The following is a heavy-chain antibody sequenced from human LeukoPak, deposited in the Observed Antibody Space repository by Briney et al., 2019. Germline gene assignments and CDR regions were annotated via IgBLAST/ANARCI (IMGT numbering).Heavy chain of an antibody. D-gene: IGHD2-2*01. V-gene: IGHV4-31*03. J-gene: IGHJ5*02. CDR1: GGSISSGGYY. CDR3: ARWGSYCSSTSCPETYNWFDP. Sequence: SQTLPLTCTVSGGSISSGGYYWSWIRQHPGKGLEWVEYNYYRGNTYYNPSLKSRVTISVDTSKNQFSLKLSSVTAADTAVYYCARWGSYCSSTSCPETYNWFDPWGQGTLVTVSS. CDR2: NYYRGNT.